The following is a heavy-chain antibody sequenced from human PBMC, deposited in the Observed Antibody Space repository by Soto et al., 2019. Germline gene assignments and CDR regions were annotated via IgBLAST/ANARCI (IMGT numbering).Heavy chain of an antibody. Sequence: SETLSLTCTVSGGSISSYYWSCIRQPPGKGLERIGYIYYSGSTNYNPSLKSRVIISVDKSKNQFSLRLTSVTAADSAVYFCGRGPYLPKARNEFWGQGTLVTVSS. J-gene: IGHJ4*02. CDR2: IYYSGST. V-gene: IGHV4-59*12. CDR1: GGSISSYY. CDR3: GRGPYLPKARNEF.